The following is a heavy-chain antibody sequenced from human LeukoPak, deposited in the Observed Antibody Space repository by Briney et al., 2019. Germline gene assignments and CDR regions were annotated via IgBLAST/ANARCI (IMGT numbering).Heavy chain of an antibody. CDR3: ARGSVKQLVLIDY. Sequence: ASVKVSFKASGYTFTSYDINWVRQAAGQGVEGMGWMNPNSGNTGYAQKFQGRVTMTRNTSIRTAYMELSSLRSEDTAVYYCARGSVKQLVLIDYWGQGTLVTVSS. V-gene: IGHV1-8*01. D-gene: IGHD6-6*01. CDR2: MNPNSGNT. CDR1: GYTFTSYD. J-gene: IGHJ4*02.